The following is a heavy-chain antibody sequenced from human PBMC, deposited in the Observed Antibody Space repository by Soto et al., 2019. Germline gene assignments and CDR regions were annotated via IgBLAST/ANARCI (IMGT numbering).Heavy chain of an antibody. CDR2: MYPGDSDT. D-gene: IGHD2-2*01. J-gene: IGHJ4*01. V-gene: IGHV5-51*01. CDR1: GYDFNTNW. CDR3: ARLPRDCNKTSCYYADH. Sequence: GXSVKISCRGSGYDFNTNWFGWVRQLPGKGLEWVGIMYPGDSDTRYNPSLQGHVTLSADVTVSTAFLQWRSLKTSDTGMYFCARLPRDCNKTSCYYADHWGHGTQVTVS.